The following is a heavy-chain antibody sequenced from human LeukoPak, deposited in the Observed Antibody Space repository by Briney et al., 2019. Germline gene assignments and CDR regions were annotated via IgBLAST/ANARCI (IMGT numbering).Heavy chain of an antibody. CDR2: IRYDGSNK. V-gene: IGHV3-30*02. D-gene: IGHD6-19*01. CDR1: GSTFSSYG. CDR3: AKDGDSSGWAFDY. J-gene: IGHJ4*02. Sequence: GGSLRLSCAASGSTFSSYGMHWVRQAPGKGLEWVAFIRYDGSNKYYADSVKGRFTISRDNSKNTLYLQMNSLRAEDTAVYYRAKDGDSSGWAFDYWGQGTLVTVSS.